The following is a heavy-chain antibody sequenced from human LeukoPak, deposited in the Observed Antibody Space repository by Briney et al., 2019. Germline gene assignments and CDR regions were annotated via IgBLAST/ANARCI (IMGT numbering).Heavy chain of an antibody. Sequence: GGSLRLSCAASGFTFDDYAMHWVRQAPGKGLEWVSLISGDGGSTYYADSVKGRFTISRDNSKNSLYLQMNSLRTEDTALYYCAKVGRYCSSTSCSLPFDYWGQGTLVTVSS. V-gene: IGHV3-43*02. CDR2: ISGDGGST. D-gene: IGHD2-2*01. CDR1: GFTFDDYA. CDR3: AKVGRYCSSTSCSLPFDY. J-gene: IGHJ4*02.